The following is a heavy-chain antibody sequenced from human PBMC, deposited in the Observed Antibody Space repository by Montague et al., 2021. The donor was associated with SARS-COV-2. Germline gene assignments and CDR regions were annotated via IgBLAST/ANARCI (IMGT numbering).Heavy chain of an antibody. CDR1: GGSISSSTYY. CDR2: IYYSGST. V-gene: IGHV4-39*07. Sequence: SETLSLTCTVSGGSISSSTYYWGWIRQPPGKGLEWIARIYYSGSTYFNPSLKSRVAISIDTSKNQFSLKLSYVTAADTAVYYCARSPYYYDSSGQFDPWGQGVLVTVSS. J-gene: IGHJ5*02. D-gene: IGHD3-22*01. CDR3: ARSPYYYDSSGQFDP.